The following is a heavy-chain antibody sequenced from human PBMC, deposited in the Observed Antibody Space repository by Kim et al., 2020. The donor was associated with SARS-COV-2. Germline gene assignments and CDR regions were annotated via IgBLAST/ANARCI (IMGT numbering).Heavy chain of an antibody. V-gene: IGHV3-53*01. Sequence: YYADSVKGRFTISRDNSKNTLYLQMNSLRAEDTAVYYCAIYGALTGWFDPWGQGTLVTVSS. J-gene: IGHJ5*02. CDR3: AIYGALTGWFDP. D-gene: IGHD4-17*01.